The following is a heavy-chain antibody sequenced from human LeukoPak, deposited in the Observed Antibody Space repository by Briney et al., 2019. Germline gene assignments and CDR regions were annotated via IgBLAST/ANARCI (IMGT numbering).Heavy chain of an antibody. D-gene: IGHD3-10*01. CDR2: IKYDGSEK. CDR1: GFTFRSYW. V-gene: IGHV3-7*01. J-gene: IGHJ5*02. Sequence: GGSLRLSCAASGFTFRSYWMTWVRQAPGKGLGRVANIKYDGSEKDYMDSVKGRFTIPRDNAKKSLYLQMNSMRAEDTAVYYSTRGDYYGLGSYYISPRSGWFDPWGQGTLATVSS. CDR3: TRGDYYGLGSYYISPRSGWFDP.